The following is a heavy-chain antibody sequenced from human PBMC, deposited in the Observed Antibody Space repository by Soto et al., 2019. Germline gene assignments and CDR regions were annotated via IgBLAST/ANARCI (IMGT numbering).Heavy chain of an antibody. CDR2: IKQDGSEK. Sequence: GSLRLSCAAPGFTFSSYWMSWVRQPPGKGLEWVANIKQDGSEKYYVDSVKGRFTISRDNAKNSLYLQMNSLRAEDTAVYYCARSAWSSSSPPFDYWGQGTLVTVSS. V-gene: IGHV3-7*01. J-gene: IGHJ4*02. CDR1: GFTFSSYW. CDR3: ARSAWSSSSPPFDY. D-gene: IGHD6-6*01.